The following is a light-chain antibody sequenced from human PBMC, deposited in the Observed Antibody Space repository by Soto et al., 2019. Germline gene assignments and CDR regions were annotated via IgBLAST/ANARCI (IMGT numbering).Light chain of an antibody. CDR3: IQGTHWPSST. J-gene: IGKJ1*01. CDR2: KVS. CDR1: QSLVYTDGNTY. Sequence: DVVMTQSPLSLPVTLGQPASISCRSSQSLVYTDGNTYLSWFQQRPGQRPRRLIYKVSNRDYGVPDRFSGSGSGTDFTLKISRVEAEDVGVYYCIQGTHWPSSTFGPGTKVEIK. V-gene: IGKV2-30*01.